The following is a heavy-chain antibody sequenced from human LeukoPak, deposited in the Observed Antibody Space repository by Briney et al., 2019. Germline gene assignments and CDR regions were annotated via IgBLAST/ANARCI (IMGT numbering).Heavy chain of an antibody. Sequence: GGSLRLSCAVSGFTFSSYWMSWVRQAPGKGLEWVSNIKQDGSEKYYVDSVKGRFTISRDNAKNALYLQMNSLRAEDTAVYYCARGDYDDSSGFYFGDAFDIWGQGTMVTVSS. CDR1: GFTFSSYW. D-gene: IGHD3-22*01. CDR3: ARGDYDDSSGFYFGDAFDI. CDR2: IKQDGSEK. J-gene: IGHJ3*02. V-gene: IGHV3-7*01.